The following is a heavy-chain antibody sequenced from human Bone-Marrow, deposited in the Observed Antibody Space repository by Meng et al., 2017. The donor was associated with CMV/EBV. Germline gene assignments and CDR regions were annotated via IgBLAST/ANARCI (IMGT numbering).Heavy chain of an antibody. CDR1: GGTFSSYA. D-gene: IGHD2-2*01. CDR3: ARHMVVPAATHPYYYYGMDV. V-gene: IGHV1-69*10. Sequence: SVKVSCKASGGTFSSYAISWVRQAPGQGLKWMGGIIPILGIANYAQKFQGRVTITADKSTSTAYMELSSLRSEDTAVYYCARHMVVPAATHPYYYYGMDVWGQGTTVTVSS. CDR2: IIPILGIA. J-gene: IGHJ6*02.